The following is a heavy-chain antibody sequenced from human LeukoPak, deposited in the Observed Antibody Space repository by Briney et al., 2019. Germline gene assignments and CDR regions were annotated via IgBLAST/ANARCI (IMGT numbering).Heavy chain of an antibody. CDR3: AKAGYFYWLFNTYYFDY. CDR1: GFTFSSYA. Sequence: GGSLRLSCAASGFTFSSYAMSWVRQAPGKGLEWVSAVSGSGGSTYYADSVKGRFTISRDNSKNTLYLQMNSLRAKDTAVYYCAKAGYFYWLFNTYYFDYWGQGTLVTVSS. CDR2: VSGSGGST. J-gene: IGHJ4*02. V-gene: IGHV3-23*01. D-gene: IGHD3-9*01.